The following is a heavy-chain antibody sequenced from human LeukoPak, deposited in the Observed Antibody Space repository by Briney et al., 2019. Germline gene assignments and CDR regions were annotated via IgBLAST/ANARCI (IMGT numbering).Heavy chain of an antibody. V-gene: IGHV3-66*02. Sequence: GGSLRLSCAASGFTFSSYSMNWVRQAPGKGLEWVSVIYSGGSTYYSDSVKGRFTISRDNPKNTLYLQMNSLSAEDTAVYYCARGADYFDYWGQGTLVTVSS. CDR2: IYSGGST. J-gene: IGHJ4*02. CDR1: GFTFSSYS. CDR3: ARGADYFDY.